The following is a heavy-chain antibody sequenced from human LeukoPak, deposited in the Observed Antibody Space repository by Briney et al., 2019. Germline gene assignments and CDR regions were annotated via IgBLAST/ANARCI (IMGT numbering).Heavy chain of an antibody. D-gene: IGHD6-19*01. V-gene: IGHV5-51*01. CDR2: IYPDDSDT. J-gene: IGHJ4*02. Sequence: PGESLKISCKGSGYSFTSYWIAWVRQMPGEGLEWMGIIYPDDSDTRYSPSFQGQVTITADKSISTAYLQWSSLKASDNAMYYCARQRRSSGWPNDYWGQGTLVTVSS. CDR3: ARQRRSSGWPNDY. CDR1: GYSFTSYW.